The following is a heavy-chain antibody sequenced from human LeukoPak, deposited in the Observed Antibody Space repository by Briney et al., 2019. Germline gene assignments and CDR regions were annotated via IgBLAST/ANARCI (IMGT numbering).Heavy chain of an antibody. CDR2: IYTSGST. Sequence: PSESLSLTCTVSGGSISSYYWSWIRQPPGKGLEWIGYIYTSGSTNYNPSLKSRDTISVDTSKNQFSLKLSSVTAADTAVYYCARHDRRPWFDPWGQGTLVTVSS. J-gene: IGHJ5*02. CDR3: ARHDRRPWFDP. V-gene: IGHV4-4*09. D-gene: IGHD6-6*01. CDR1: GGSISSYY.